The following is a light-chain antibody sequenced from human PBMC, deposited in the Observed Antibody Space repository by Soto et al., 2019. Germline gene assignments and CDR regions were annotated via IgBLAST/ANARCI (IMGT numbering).Light chain of an antibody. J-gene: IGKJ1*01. V-gene: IGKV1-39*01. CDR2: SAS. CDR1: QSISSY. CDR3: QQSYSLWT. Sequence: DIQKKQSPSSLSASVGDRVTITCRASQSISSYLNWYQQKPGKAPKLLIYSASSLQSGVPSRFSGSGSGTDFTLTISSLQPEDFAAYYCQQSYSLWTFGQGTKVDIK.